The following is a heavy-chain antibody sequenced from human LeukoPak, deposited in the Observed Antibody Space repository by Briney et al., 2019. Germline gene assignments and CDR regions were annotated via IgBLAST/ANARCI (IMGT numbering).Heavy chain of an antibody. J-gene: IGHJ3*01. D-gene: IGHD3-22*01. CDR2: IHTRGST. CDR3: ARFHYYDSSGYYGFRAFDV. V-gene: IGHV4-61*02. CDR1: GGSISSGSYY. Sequence: SETLSLTCTVSGGSISSGSYYWSWIRQPAGKGLEWIGRIHTRGSTSYNPPLKRRVTISVDTSTNQFSLKLSSVTAADTAVYYCARFHYYDSSGYYGFRAFDVWGQGTMVTVSS.